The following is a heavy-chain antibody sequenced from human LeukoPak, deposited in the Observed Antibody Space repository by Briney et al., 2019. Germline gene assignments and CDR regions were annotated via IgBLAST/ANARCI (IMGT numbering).Heavy chain of an antibody. CDR1: GFTFGVYA. J-gene: IGHJ4*02. Sequence: PGGSLRLSCAASGFTFGVYAMSWVRQAPGKGLEWVSTVSGGGAYTYYADSVKGRFTVSRDDSKSMHFLQMNSLRPEDTALYFCAKRITVSAGYYLDSWGQGTLVTVSS. CDR2: VSGGGAYT. D-gene: IGHD2-8*01. V-gene: IGHV3-23*01. CDR3: AKRITVSAGYYLDS.